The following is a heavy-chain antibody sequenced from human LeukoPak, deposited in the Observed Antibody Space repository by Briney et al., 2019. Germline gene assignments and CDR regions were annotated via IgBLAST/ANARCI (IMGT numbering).Heavy chain of an antibody. CDR2: ISGSGGST. J-gene: IGHJ4*02. Sequence: GGSLRLSCAASGFTLSSYAMSWVRQAPGKGLEWVSAISGSGGSTYYADSVKGRFTISRDNSKNTLYLQMNSLRAEDTAVYYCAKATYDSSALGYWGQGTLVTVSS. CDR3: AKATYDSSALGY. D-gene: IGHD3-22*01. V-gene: IGHV3-23*01. CDR1: GFTLSSYA.